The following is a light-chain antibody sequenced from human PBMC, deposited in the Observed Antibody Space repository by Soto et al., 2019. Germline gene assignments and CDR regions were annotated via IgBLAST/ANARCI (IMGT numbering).Light chain of an antibody. CDR1: QSVSSSY. Sequence: PGERVTLSCRASQSVSSSYLTWYQQKPGQAPRLLIYGASTRATGIPARFSGSGSGTDFTLTISSLQPEDFAVYYCQQDYNLHYTFGQGTKLEIK. V-gene: IGKV3D-7*01. CDR2: GAS. J-gene: IGKJ2*01. CDR3: QQDYNLHYT.